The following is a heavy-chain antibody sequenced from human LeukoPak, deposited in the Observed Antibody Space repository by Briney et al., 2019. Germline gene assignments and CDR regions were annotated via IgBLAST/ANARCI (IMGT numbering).Heavy chain of an antibody. V-gene: IGHV3-23*01. CDR1: GFTFGKYI. CDR3: ANWGGTESIGIIWYVPLDY. D-gene: IGHD1-1*01. Sequence: PGGSLRLSCTVSGFTFGKYIMTWVRQAPGKGLEWVSSIGGGGDVTFYADSVKGRFRTTRDDSGNTLYLQMNNLRAEDTGVYYCANWGGTESIGIIWYVPLDYWGQGTQVTVSS. CDR2: IGGGGDVT. J-gene: IGHJ4*02.